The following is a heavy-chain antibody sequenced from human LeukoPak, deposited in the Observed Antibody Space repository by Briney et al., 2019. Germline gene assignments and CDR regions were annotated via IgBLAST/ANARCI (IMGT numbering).Heavy chain of an antibody. CDR1: GGTFSSYA. CDR3: ARGQSSNFWSGHPGDWFDP. D-gene: IGHD3-3*01. V-gene: IGHV1-69*04. J-gene: IGHJ5*02. Sequence: ASVKVSCKASGGTFSSYAISWVRQAPGQGLEWMGSIIPILGIANYAQKFQGRVTITADKSTSTAYMELSSLRSEDTAVYYCARGQSSNFWSGHPGDWFDPWGQGTLVTVSS. CDR2: IIPILGIA.